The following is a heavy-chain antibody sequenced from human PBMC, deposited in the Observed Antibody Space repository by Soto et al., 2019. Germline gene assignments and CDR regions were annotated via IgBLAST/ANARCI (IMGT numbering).Heavy chain of an antibody. J-gene: IGHJ3*02. Sequence: EVQLVESGGGLIQPGGSLRLTCAASGLSVTANYMTWVRQAPGKGLEWLSIIDRGGGTYYADSLVGGAIISNDGTSNMEFQQRSSLTEEAAGVYYCARRDDSGTFDIWGRGTVVTVSS. V-gene: IGHV3-53*01. D-gene: IGHD6-25*01. CDR3: ARRDDSGTFDI. CDR1: GLSVTANY. CDR2: IDRGGGT.